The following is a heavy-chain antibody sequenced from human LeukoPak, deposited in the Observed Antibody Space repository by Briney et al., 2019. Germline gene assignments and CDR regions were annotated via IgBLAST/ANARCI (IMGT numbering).Heavy chain of an antibody. Sequence: GGSLRLSCAASGFTFSSYGMHWVRQAPGKGLEWVAVISYDGSNKYYADSVKGRFTISRDNSKNTLYLQMNSLRAEDTAVYYCAKVWTFYGSGSSYNHNPSDYWGQGTLVTVSS. CDR1: GFTFSSYG. J-gene: IGHJ4*02. V-gene: IGHV3-30*18. D-gene: IGHD3-10*01. CDR3: AKVWTFYGSGSSYNHNPSDY. CDR2: ISYDGSNK.